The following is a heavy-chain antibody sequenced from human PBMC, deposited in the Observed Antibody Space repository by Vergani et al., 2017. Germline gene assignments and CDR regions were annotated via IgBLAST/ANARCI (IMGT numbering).Heavy chain of an antibody. Sequence: QVQLVQSGSEVKKPGASVKVSCRASGYTFTNYALNWVRQAPGQGLEWMGLINSNSGNPTYSQGFKGRFVFSLDSSVSTSYLQINSLQPEDPAVYYCVRTRSVSCTGGSCYSGWFKPWGQGTLVSVSS. CDR3: VRTRSVSCTGGSCYSGWFKP. CDR2: INSNSGNP. V-gene: IGHV7-4-1*02. D-gene: IGHD2-15*01. CDR1: GYTFTNYA. J-gene: IGHJ5*02.